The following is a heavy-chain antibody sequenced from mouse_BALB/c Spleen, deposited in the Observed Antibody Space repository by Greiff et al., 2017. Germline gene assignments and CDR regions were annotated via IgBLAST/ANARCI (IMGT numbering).Heavy chain of an antibody. CDR1: GFTFSSFG. CDR3: ARDYYRYDANAMDY. Sequence: EVNVVESGGGLVQPGGSRKLSCAASGFTFSSFGMHWVRQAPEKGLEWVAYISSGSSTIYYADTVKGRFTISRDNPKNTLFLHMTSLRCEDTAMYYCARDYYRYDANAMDYWGQGTSVTVSS. J-gene: IGHJ4*01. V-gene: IGHV5-17*02. D-gene: IGHD2-14*01. CDR2: ISSGSSTI.